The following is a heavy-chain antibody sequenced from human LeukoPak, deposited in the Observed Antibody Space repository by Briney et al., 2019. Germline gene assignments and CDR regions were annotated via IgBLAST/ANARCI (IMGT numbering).Heavy chain of an antibody. V-gene: IGHV4-59*12. CDR3: ARDAGNWAGYTPFDY. CDR1: GGSISSYY. CDR2: IYYSGST. Sequence: SSETLSLTCTVSGGSISSYYWSWIRQPPGKGLEWIGYIYYSGSTNYNPSLKSRVTISVDTSKNQFSLKLSSVTAADTAVYYCARDAGNWAGYTPFDYWGQGTLVTVSS. D-gene: IGHD3/OR15-3a*01. J-gene: IGHJ4*02.